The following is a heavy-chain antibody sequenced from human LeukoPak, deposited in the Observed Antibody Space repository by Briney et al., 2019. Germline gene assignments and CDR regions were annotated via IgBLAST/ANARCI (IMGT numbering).Heavy chain of an antibody. CDR3: SNSYCGGDCYSGGYFDY. D-gene: IGHD2-21*02. V-gene: IGHV3-49*04. J-gene: IGHJ4*02. Sequence: GGSLRLSCAASGFTFSSYWMSWVRQAPGKGLEWVGFIRSKAYGGTTEYAASVKGRFTISRDDSKSIAYLQMNSLKTEDTAVYYCSNSYCGGDCYSGGYFDYWGRGTLVTVSS. CDR1: GFTFSSYW. CDR2: IRSKAYGGTT.